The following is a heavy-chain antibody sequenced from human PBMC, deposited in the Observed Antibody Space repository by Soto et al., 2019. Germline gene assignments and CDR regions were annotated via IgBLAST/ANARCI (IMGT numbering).Heavy chain of an antibody. CDR2: IIPIFGTA. D-gene: IGHD1-26*01. CDR3: ATSIVGATAHYYGMDV. Sequence: GASVKVSCTASGGTFSSYAISWVRQAPGQGLEWMGGIIPIFGTANYAQKFQGRVTITADESTSTAYMELSSLRSEDTAVYYCATSIVGATAHYYGMDVWGQGTTVTVSS. J-gene: IGHJ6*02. CDR1: GGTFSSYA. V-gene: IGHV1-69*13.